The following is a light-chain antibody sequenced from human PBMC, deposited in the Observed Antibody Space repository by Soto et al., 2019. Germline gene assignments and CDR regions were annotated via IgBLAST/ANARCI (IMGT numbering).Light chain of an antibody. CDR3: SSRAGSAPYV. CDR2: EVT. Sequence: QSALTQPPSASGSPGQSVTISCTGTSSDVGGYNYVSWYQQHPGKAPKLMVYEVTKRPSGVPDRFSGSKSGNTASLTVSGLQADDEADYYFSSRAGSAPYVFGTGTKLTVL. CDR1: SSDVGGYNY. V-gene: IGLV2-8*01. J-gene: IGLJ1*01.